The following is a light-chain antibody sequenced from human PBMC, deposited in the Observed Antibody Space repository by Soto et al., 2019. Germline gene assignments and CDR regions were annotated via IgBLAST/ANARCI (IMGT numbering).Light chain of an antibody. CDR1: SSDSGAYNY. Sequence: QSALTQPASVSGSPGQSITISCTGTSSDSGAYNYVSWYQQYPGKAPKLMIYGVTNRPSGVSNRFSGSKTGNTASLTISGLQAEDGADYYCFSHRSGDSHVFGTGTKVTVL. CDR3: FSHRSGDSHV. CDR2: GVT. V-gene: IGLV2-14*01. J-gene: IGLJ1*01.